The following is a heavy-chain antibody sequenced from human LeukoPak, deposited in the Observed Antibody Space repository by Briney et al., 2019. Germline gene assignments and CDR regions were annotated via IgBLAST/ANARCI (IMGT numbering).Heavy chain of an antibody. CDR2: IFYSGST. CDR3: ARATDYYDSSGYYMGAFDI. V-gene: IGHV4-59*12. D-gene: IGHD3-22*01. J-gene: IGHJ3*02. Sequence: PSETLSLTCTVSGGSISSYYWSWIRQPPGKGLEWIGYIFYSGSTNYNPSLKSRVTISVDTSKNQFSLKLSSVTAADTAVYYCARATDYYDSSGYYMGAFDIWGQGTMVTVSS. CDR1: GGSISSYY.